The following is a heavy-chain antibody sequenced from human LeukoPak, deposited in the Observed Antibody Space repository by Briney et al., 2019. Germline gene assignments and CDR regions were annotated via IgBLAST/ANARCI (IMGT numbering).Heavy chain of an antibody. Sequence: SETLSLTCTVSGGSISSYYWSWIRQPPGKGLEWMGYIYYSGSTNYNPSLKSRVTISVDTSKNQFSLKLSSVTAADTAVYYCARVGSSSDRFDYWGQGTLVTVSS. V-gene: IGHV4-59*01. CDR1: GGSISSYY. CDR3: ARVGSSSDRFDY. D-gene: IGHD6-6*01. CDR2: IYYSGST. J-gene: IGHJ4*02.